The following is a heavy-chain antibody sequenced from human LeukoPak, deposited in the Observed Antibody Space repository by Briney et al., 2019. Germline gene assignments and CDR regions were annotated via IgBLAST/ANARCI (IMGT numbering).Heavy chain of an antibody. CDR3: AKDLLLAVGATSWFDP. CDR2: ISGSGGST. D-gene: IGHD1-26*01. J-gene: IGHJ5*02. CDR1: GFTFSSYA. V-gene: IGHV3-23*01. Sequence: GGSLRLSCAASGFTFSSYAMSWVRQAPGKGLKWVSAISGSGGSTYYADSVKGRFTISRDNSKNTLYLQMNSLRAEDTAVYYCAKDLLLAVGATSWFDPWGQGTLVTVSS.